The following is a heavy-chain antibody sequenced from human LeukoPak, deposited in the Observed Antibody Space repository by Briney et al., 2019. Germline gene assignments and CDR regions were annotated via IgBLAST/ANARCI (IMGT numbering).Heavy chain of an antibody. D-gene: IGHD3-9*01. CDR3: ARASSTDWYNWFDP. CDR2: IYHNGGT. V-gene: IGHV4-30-2*01. Sequence: SETLSLTCAVSGASISGSGYSWSWIRQPPGKGLEWIGYIYHNGGTYYNPSLKSRVTVSLDVSRNQFSLRLTSVTAADTAVYFCARASSTDWYNWFDPWGQGILVTVSS. J-gene: IGHJ5*02. CDR1: GASISGSGYS.